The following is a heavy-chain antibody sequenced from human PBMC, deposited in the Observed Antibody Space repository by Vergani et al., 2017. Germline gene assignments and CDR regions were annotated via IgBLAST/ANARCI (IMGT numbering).Heavy chain of an antibody. J-gene: IGHJ4*02. CDR1: VHTFTSYG. CDR3: ARDLDYGGTDY. CDR2: ISAYNGTT. V-gene: IGHV1-18*01. Sequence: QVQLVKSGAEVKKPGASVKVSCKASVHTFTSYGISWVRQAPGQGLEWMGWISAYNGTTNYAQKLKGRVTMTPDTSTSTAYMGLSRLRSDDTAVYYGARDLDYGGTDYWSQGSLVSVSS. D-gene: IGHD4-23*01.